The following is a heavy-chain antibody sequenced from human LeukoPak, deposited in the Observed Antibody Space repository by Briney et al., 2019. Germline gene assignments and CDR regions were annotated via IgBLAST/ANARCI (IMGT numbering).Heavy chain of an antibody. CDR3: ASDLTSGIAAAGNAWFDP. J-gene: IGHJ5*02. CDR2: INSDGSST. V-gene: IGHV3-74*01. D-gene: IGHD6-13*01. CDR1: GFTFSSYW. Sequence: GGSLRLSCAASGFTFSSYWMHWVRQAPGKGLVWVSRINSDGSSTSYADSVKGRFTISRDNAKNTLHLQMNSLRAEDTAVYYCASDLTSGIAAAGNAWFDPWGQGTLVTVSS.